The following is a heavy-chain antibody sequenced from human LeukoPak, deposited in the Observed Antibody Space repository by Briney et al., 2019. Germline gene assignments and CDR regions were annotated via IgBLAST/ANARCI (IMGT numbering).Heavy chain of an antibody. V-gene: IGHV1-69*06. Sequence: SVKVSCKASGGTFSSYAISWVRQAPGQGLEWMGGIIPIFGTANYAQKFQGRVTITADKSTSTAYMELSSLRSEDTAVYYCAGLYSSSFYYYYYMDVWGKGTTVTVSS. D-gene: IGHD6-6*01. CDR1: GGTFSSYA. J-gene: IGHJ6*03. CDR2: IIPIFGTA. CDR3: AGLYSSSFYYYYYMDV.